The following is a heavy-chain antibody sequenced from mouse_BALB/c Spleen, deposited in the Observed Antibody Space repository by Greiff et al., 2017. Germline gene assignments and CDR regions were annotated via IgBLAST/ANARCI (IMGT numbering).Heavy chain of an antibody. V-gene: IGHV2-6-5*01. CDR1: GFSLTDYG. CDR3: AKHRDYGYGYFDY. J-gene: IGHJ2*01. Sequence: QVQLQQSGPGLVAPSQSLSITCTVSGFSLTDYGVSWIRQPPGKGLEWLGVIWGGGSTYYNSALKSRLSISKDNSKSQVFLKMNSLQTDDTAMYYCAKHRDYGYGYFDYWGQGTTLTVSS. D-gene: IGHD1-2*01. CDR2: IWGGGST.